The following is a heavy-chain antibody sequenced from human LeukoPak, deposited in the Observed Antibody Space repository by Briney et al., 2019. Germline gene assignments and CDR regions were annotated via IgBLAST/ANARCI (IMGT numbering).Heavy chain of an antibody. V-gene: IGHV3-7*01. J-gene: IGHJ4*02. CDR3: ARGYCYGADCCGGGFDF. CDR2: IDQGGSAK. D-gene: IGHD2-21*02. Sequence: GGSLRLSCAAHEFTFSSYWMSWVRQAPGKGLEWVANIDQGGSAKYYVDSVKGRFTISRDNAKNSLYLQMHSLRAEDTAVYYCARGYCYGADCCGGGFDFWARGTLVTVSS. CDR1: EFTFSSYW.